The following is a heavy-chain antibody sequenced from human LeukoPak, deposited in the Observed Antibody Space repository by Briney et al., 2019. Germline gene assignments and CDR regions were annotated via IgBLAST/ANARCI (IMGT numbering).Heavy chain of an antibody. V-gene: IGHV4-59*01. CDR1: GGPISTYY. J-gene: IGHJ5*02. Sequence: PSETLSLTCTVSGGPISTYYWSWIRQPPGKGLEWIGYIYYSGSTNYNPSLKSRVTISVDTSKNQFSLKLNSVTAADTAVYYCARARGYYGSGSPNWFDPWGQGTLVTVSS. CDR2: IYYSGST. CDR3: ARARGYYGSGSPNWFDP. D-gene: IGHD3-10*01.